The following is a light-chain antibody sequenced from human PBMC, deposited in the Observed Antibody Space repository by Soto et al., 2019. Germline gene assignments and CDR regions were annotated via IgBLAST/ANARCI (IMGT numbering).Light chain of an antibody. V-gene: IGKV1-5*01. CDR3: QQYNSYSGM. CDR2: DAS. Sequence: GDRVTITCRASQSISGWLAWYQQKPGRAPKLLIFDASSLESGVPSRFSGNGSGTEFTLTISGLQPDDFASYYCQQYNSYSGMFGQGTKVDI. CDR1: QSISGW. J-gene: IGKJ1*01.